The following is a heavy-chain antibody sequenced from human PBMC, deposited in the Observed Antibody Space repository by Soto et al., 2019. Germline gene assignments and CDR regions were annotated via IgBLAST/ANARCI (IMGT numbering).Heavy chain of an antibody. V-gene: IGHV3-15*07. J-gene: IGHJ4*02. CDR1: GFTFSNSW. CDR3: ITDSSGWYRDY. Sequence: PGGSLRLSCAASGFTFSNSWMNWVRQAPGKGLEWVGRVKSKSDGGTTDYAAPVKGRFTISRDDSENTLHLQMNSLKTEDTAVYYCITDSSGWYRDYWGLGTLVTVSS. D-gene: IGHD6-19*01. CDR2: VKSKSDGGTT.